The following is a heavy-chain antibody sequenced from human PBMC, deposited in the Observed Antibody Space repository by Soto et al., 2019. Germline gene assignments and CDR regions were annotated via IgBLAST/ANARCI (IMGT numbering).Heavy chain of an antibody. J-gene: IGHJ5*02. V-gene: IGHV1-46*01. CDR2: IYPGGVNI. CDR1: GYSFTIHY. D-gene: IGHD3-16*01. Sequence: ASVKVSCKAIGYSFTIHYMHWVRQAPGQGLEWMGTIYPGGVNIGYAQKFKGRVTMTKDTSTSTVYMELNSLTSEDTAVYYCARDQGWHGLVWWFDPWGKGTLVPVPQ. CDR3: ARDQGWHGLVWWFDP.